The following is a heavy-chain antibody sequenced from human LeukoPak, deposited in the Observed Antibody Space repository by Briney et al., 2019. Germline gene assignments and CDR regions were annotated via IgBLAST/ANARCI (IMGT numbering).Heavy chain of an antibody. Sequence: GSLRLSCAASGFTFSNHYMSWIRQPPGKGLEWIGEINHSGSTNYNPSLKSRVTISVDTSKNQFSLKLSSVTAADTAVYYCARAWSSSWYGNPNYMDVWGKGTTVTVSS. CDR2: INHSGST. D-gene: IGHD6-13*01. CDR1: GFTFSNHY. CDR3: ARAWSSSWYGNPNYMDV. J-gene: IGHJ6*03. V-gene: IGHV4-34*01.